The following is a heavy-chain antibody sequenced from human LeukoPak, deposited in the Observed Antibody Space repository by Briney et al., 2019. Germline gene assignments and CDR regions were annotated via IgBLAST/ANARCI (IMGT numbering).Heavy chain of an antibody. J-gene: IGHJ3*02. CDR1: GFSFSGNH. D-gene: IGHD6-19*01. CDR2: ISSSSRDI. Sequence: PGGSLRLSCAASGFSFSGNHMTWVRQAPGKGLEWVSYISSSSRDIYYADSVMGRFTISRDNVENSLYLQMNSLRAEDTAVYYCAKDISGWYGSFAFDIWGQGTMVTVSS. CDR3: AKDISGWYGSFAFDI. V-gene: IGHV3-48*01.